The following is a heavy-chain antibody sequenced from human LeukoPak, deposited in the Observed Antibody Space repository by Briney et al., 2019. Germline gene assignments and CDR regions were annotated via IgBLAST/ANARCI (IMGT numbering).Heavy chain of an antibody. CDR1: GGSFSGYY. Sequence: PSETLSLTCAVYGGSFSGYYWSWIRQPPGKGLEWIGEINHSGSTNYNPSLKSRVTISVYTSKNQFSLKLSSVTAADTAVYYCARRMGGYCSSTSCFIWFDPWGQGTLVTVSS. CDR2: INHSGST. D-gene: IGHD2-2*01. J-gene: IGHJ5*02. CDR3: ARRMGGYCSSTSCFIWFDP. V-gene: IGHV4-34*01.